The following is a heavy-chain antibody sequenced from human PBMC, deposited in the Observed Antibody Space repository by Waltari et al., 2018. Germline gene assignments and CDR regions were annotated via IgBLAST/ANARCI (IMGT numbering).Heavy chain of an antibody. V-gene: IGHV4-30-4*08. D-gene: IGHD3-10*01. J-gene: IGHJ4*02. CDR3: AREVYGSGSYYNID. Sequence: QVQLQESGPGLVKPSQTLSLPCTVSGGSLGSGDYYCSWIRQPPGKGLEWIGYIYYSGSTYYNPALKSRVTISVDTSKNQFSLKLSSVTAADTAVYYCAREVYGSGSYYNIDWGQGTLVTVSS. CDR1: GGSLGSGDYY. CDR2: IYYSGST.